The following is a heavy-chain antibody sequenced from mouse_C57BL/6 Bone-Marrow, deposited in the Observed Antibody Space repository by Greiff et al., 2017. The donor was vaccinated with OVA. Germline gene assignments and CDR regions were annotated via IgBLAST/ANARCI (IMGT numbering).Heavy chain of an antibody. CDR1: GYAFSSYW. Sequence: VQLVESGAELVKPGASVKISCKASGYAFSSYWMNWVKQRPGKGLEWIGQIYPGDGDTNYNGKFKGKATLTADKSSSTAYMQLSSLTSEDSAVYFCAREGLWHYWYFDVWGTGTTVTVSS. D-gene: IGHD1-1*02. J-gene: IGHJ1*03. V-gene: IGHV1-80*01. CDR3: AREGLWHYWYFDV. CDR2: IYPGDGDT.